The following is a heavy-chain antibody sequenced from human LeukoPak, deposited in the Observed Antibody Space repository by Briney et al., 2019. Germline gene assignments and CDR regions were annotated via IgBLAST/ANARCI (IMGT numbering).Heavy chain of an antibody. Sequence: PSETLSLTCTVSGGSINSYYWSWIRQPPGKGLEWIGYIYYSGSTNYNPSLKSRVTISVDTSKNQFSLKLSSVTAADTAVYYCARRGVRGVIIFYFDYWGQGTLVTVSS. D-gene: IGHD3-10*01. CDR1: GGSINSYY. J-gene: IGHJ4*02. V-gene: IGHV4-59*12. CDR3: ARRGVRGVIIFYFDY. CDR2: IYYSGST.